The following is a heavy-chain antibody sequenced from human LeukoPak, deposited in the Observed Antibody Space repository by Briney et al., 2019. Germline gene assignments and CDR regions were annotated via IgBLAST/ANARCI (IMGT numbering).Heavy chain of an antibody. CDR1: GGSLSGYY. Sequence: TSETQSLTCAVYGGSLSGYYWSWIRQPPGKGLEWIGEINHSGSTKYNPSLKSRVTISVDTSKNQFSLKLSSVTAADTAVYYCAREGDGYKTDFDYWGQGNLVTVSS. D-gene: IGHD5-24*01. V-gene: IGHV4-34*01. J-gene: IGHJ4*02. CDR3: AREGDGYKTDFDY. CDR2: INHSGST.